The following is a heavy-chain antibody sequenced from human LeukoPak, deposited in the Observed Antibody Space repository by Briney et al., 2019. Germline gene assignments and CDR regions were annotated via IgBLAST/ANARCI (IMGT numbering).Heavy chain of an antibody. V-gene: IGHV1-24*01. J-gene: IGHJ4*02. CDR2: FDPEDGET. Sequence: APVKVSCNVSGYTLTELSMHWGRQAPGKRLEGMGGFDPEDGETIYAQKFQGRVTMTEDTSTDKAYMALSSVRSEDTAVYYCATRRYVWGSYRWDFDYWGQGTLVTVSS. CDR3: ATRRYVWGSYRWDFDY. D-gene: IGHD3-16*02. CDR1: GYTLTELS.